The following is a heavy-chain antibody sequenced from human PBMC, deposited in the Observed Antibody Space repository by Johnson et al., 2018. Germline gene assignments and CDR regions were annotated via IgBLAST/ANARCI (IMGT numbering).Heavy chain of an antibody. CDR2: ISSRSSTI. CDR1: GFTFSSYS. CDR3: ARDPDYDDSSGDYYGAFDI. Sequence: VQLVESGGGLVQPGGSLRLSCAASGFTFSSYSMNWVRQAPGKGLEWVSYISSRSSTIYYVDSVKGRFTISRDNAKNSLYLQMNSLGAEDTAVYYCARDPDYDDSSGDYYGAFDIWGQGTMVTVSS. D-gene: IGHD3-22*01. V-gene: IGHV3-48*01. J-gene: IGHJ3*02.